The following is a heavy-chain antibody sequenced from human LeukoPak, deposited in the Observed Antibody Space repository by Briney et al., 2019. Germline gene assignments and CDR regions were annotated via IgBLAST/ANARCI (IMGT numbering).Heavy chain of an antibody. CDR3: ARDPVNSSGWYYGMDV. CDR2: ISAYNGNT. CDR1: GYPFTSYG. D-gene: IGHD6-19*01. J-gene: IGHJ6*02. Sequence: ASVQVSCNASGYPFTSYGISWVRQAPGQGPEWMGWISAYNGNTNYAQKLQGRVTMTTDTSTSTAYMELRSLRSDDTAVYYCARDPVNSSGWYYGMDVWGQGTTVTVSS. V-gene: IGHV1-18*01.